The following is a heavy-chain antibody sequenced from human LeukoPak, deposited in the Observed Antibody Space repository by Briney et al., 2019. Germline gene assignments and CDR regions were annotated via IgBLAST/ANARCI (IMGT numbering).Heavy chain of an antibody. CDR2: INPSGGST. J-gene: IGHJ6*03. CDR1: GYTFTSYY. V-gene: IGHV1-46*01. D-gene: IGHD3-22*01. CDR3: ARGRSSDSKRYYYVDV. Sequence: ASVKVSCKASGYTFTSYYMHWVRQAPGQGLEWMGIINPSGGSTSYAQKLQGRVTMTRDMSTSTVYMELSSLRSEDTAVYYCARGRSSDSKRYYYVDVWGKGTTVTVSS.